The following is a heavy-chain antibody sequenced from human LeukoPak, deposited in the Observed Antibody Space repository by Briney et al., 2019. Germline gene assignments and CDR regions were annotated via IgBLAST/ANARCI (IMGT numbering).Heavy chain of an antibody. D-gene: IGHD5-18*01. Sequence: GGSLRLSCAASGFTLSSYAMSWVRQAPGKGLEWVSTITGSGGITHSADSVKGRFTISRDKPKNTMYLQMNNLRAEDTAVYYCAIIHSYGHAWGQGSLVTVSS. J-gene: IGHJ5*02. CDR3: AIIHSYGHA. V-gene: IGHV3-23*01. CDR2: ITGSGGIT. CDR1: GFTLSSYA.